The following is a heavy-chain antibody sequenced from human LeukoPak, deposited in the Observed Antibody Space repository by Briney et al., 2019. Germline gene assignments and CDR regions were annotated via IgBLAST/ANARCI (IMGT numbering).Heavy chain of an antibody. J-gene: IGHJ6*02. D-gene: IGHD5-24*01. CDR3: AKDAGLRMAFLLQYYYYGMDV. CDR2: IAYDGSNK. CDR1: GFTFSSYG. Sequence: GGSLRLSCAASGFTFSSYGMHWVRQAPGKGLEWVAVIAYDGSNKYYADSVKGRFTISRDNSKNTPYLQMNSLRAEDTAVYYCAKDAGLRMAFLLQYYYYGMDVWGQGTTVTVSS. V-gene: IGHV3-30*18.